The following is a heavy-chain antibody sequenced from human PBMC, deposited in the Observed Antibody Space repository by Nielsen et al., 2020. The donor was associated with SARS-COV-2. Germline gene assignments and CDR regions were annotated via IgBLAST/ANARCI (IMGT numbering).Heavy chain of an antibody. J-gene: IGHJ4*02. Sequence: GESLKISCAASGFTFGRHAMSWVRQAPGKGLEWVSLIGTSGGSTYYADSVKGRFSISRDNSKNTLYLQMNSLRAEDTAVYYCATQAEGYYHPLDHWGQGTLVTVSS. V-gene: IGHV3-23*01. CDR2: IGTSGGST. CDR1: GFTFGRHA. D-gene: IGHD3-3*01. CDR3: ATQAEGYYHPLDH.